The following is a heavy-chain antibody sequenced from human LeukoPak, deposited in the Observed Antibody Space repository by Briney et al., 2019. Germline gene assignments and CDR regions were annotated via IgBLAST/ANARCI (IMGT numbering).Heavy chain of an antibody. J-gene: IGHJ3*02. V-gene: IGHV1-2*02. CDR1: GCTFTGYY. CDR2: INPNSGGT. Sequence: ASVKVSCKASGCTFTGYYMHWVRQAPGQGLEWMGWINPNSGGTNYAQKFQGRVTMTRDTSISTAYMELSRLRSDDTAVYYCARATGTTDAFDIWGQGTMVTVSS. CDR3: ARATGTTDAFDI. D-gene: IGHD1-7*01.